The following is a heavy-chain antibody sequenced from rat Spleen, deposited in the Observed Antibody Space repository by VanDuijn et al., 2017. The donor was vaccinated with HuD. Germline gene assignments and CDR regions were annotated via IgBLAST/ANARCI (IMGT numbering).Heavy chain of an antibody. CDR3: ARRHYGYTDYFDY. D-gene: IGHD1-9*01. CDR1: GITFTNYW. J-gene: IGHJ2*01. CDR2: ITNTGDST. V-gene: IGHV5-31*01. Sequence: EVQLVESGGGLVQPGGSLKLSCVASGITFTNYWMTWIRQAPGKGLEWIASITNTGDSTYYLDSVKGRFTISRDNAKSSLYLQMDSLRSEDTATYYCARRHYGYTDYFDYWGQGVMVTVSS.